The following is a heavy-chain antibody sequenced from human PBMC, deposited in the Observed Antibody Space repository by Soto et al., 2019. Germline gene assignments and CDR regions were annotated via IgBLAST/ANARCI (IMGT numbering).Heavy chain of an antibody. D-gene: IGHD6-13*01. CDR2: IVPIYRTA. CDR1: GGTFSSDR. CDR3: VRDSGAKLSSS. Sequence: SGKVSCKASGGTFSSDRINWGRQAPGQGVEWGGGIVPIYRTADYAQKFQGRVTITADESARTSYMALRSLKSQATAVYYCVRDSGAKLSSSWGQGPLVTVPQ. V-gene: IGHV1-69*13. J-gene: IGHJ4*02.